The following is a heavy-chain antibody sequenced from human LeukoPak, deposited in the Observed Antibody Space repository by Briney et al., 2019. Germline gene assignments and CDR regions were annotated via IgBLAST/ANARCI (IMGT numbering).Heavy chain of an antibody. J-gene: IGHJ4*02. Sequence: SETLSLTCAVYGGSFSGYYWSWIRQPPGKGLEWIGYIYYSGSTNYNPSLKSRVTISVDTSKNQFSLKLSSVTAADTAVYYCAREGVRAIDYWGQGTLVTVSS. CDR2: IYYSGST. V-gene: IGHV4-59*01. CDR3: AREGVRAIDY. D-gene: IGHD1-26*01. CDR1: GGSFSGYY.